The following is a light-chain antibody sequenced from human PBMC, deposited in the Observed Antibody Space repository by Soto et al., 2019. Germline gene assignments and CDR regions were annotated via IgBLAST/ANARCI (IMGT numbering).Light chain of an antibody. J-gene: IGKJ1*01. CDR3: QKYNKDSPAT. Sequence: DIQLTQSPSSLSASVGDRVTFTCRASQDISHFLAWYQQRPGEVPRLLIYGASTLQSGVSSRFSGSGFGTDFTLTIASLQPEDVATYYCQKYNKDSPATFGPGTKLEIK. V-gene: IGKV1-27*01. CDR2: GAS. CDR1: QDISHF.